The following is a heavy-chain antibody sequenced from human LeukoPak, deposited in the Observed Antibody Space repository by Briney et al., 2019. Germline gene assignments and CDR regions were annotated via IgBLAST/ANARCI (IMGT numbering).Heavy chain of an antibody. CDR2: IYYSGSI. J-gene: IGHJ3*02. D-gene: IGHD1-26*01. V-gene: IGHV4-30-4*07. CDR1: GGSISSGGYS. Sequence: SETLSLTCAVSGGSISSGGYSWSWIRQPPGKGLEWIGYIYYSGSIYYNPSLKSRVTISVDTSKNQFSLKLSSVTAADTAVYYCARYIVSYPHDAFDIWGQGTMVTVSS. CDR3: ARYIVSYPHDAFDI.